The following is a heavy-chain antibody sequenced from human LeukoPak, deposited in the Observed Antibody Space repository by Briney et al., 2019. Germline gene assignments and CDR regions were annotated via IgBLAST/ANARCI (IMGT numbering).Heavy chain of an antibody. CDR3: ARARVVAATDTLGY. Sequence: ASVKVSCKASGYTFTGYYMHWVRQAPGQGLEWMGWINPNSGGTNYAQKFLGRVTMTRDTSISTAYMELSRLRSDDTAVYYCARARVVAATDTLGYWGQGTLVTVSS. D-gene: IGHD2-15*01. J-gene: IGHJ4*02. V-gene: IGHV1-2*02. CDR1: GYTFTGYY. CDR2: INPNSGGT.